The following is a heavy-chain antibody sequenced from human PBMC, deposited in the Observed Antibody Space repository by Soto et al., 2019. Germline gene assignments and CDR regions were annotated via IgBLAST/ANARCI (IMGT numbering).Heavy chain of an antibody. V-gene: IGHV3-23*01. Sequence: GGSLRLSCAASGFTFSSYTMTWVRQAPGKGLEWVSGISVGATRTYYADSVKGRLSISRDDSKNTLSLQMNSLRGDDTAVYYCAKAGGYMYDAFDIWGQGTMVTVSS. J-gene: IGHJ3*02. CDR1: GFTFSSYT. CDR2: ISVGATRT. D-gene: IGHD3-10*01. CDR3: AKAGGYMYDAFDI.